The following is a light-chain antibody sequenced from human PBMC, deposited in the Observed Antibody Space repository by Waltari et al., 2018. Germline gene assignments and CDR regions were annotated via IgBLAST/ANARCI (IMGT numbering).Light chain of an antibody. CDR2: GAS. CDR3: QHYVRLPAT. Sequence: IVLTQSPGTLSLSPGERATLYCRARQSVSRSLAWYQQKPGQAPKLLIYGASTRATGIPDRFTGSGSGTDFSLTISSLEPEDFAIYFCQHYVRLPATFGQGTKVEIK. CDR1: QSVSRS. J-gene: IGKJ1*01. V-gene: IGKV3-20*01.